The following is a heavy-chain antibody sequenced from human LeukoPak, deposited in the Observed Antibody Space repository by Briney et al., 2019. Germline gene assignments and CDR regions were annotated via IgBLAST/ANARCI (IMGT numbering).Heavy chain of an antibody. CDR2: IYYSGST. CDR1: GGSFSGYY. CDR3: ARVNEDYFDY. V-gene: IGHV4-59*01. Sequence: SETLSLTCAVYGGSFSGYYWSWIRQPPGKGLEWIGHIYYSGSTNYNPSLKSRVTISVDTSKNQFSLKLSSVTAADTAVYYCARVNEDYFDYWGQGALVTVSS. J-gene: IGHJ4*02.